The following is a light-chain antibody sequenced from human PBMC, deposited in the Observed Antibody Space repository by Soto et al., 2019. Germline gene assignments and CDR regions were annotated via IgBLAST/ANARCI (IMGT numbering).Light chain of an antibody. Sequence: EIVMTQSPGTLSVSPGERATLSCRASQFVSTSLAWYQQKPGQSPRLLIYGASTRATGTPARFSGSGSGTEFTLTINSLQSEDFAVYYCQQSSFWPITFGQGTRLEIK. CDR2: GAS. CDR3: QQSSFWPIT. V-gene: IGKV3-15*01. CDR1: QFVSTS. J-gene: IGKJ5*01.